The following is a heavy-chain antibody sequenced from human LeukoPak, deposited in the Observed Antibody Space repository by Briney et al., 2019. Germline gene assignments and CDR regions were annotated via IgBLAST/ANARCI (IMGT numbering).Heavy chain of an antibody. CDR3: ARDSGSYSGVYYYYMDV. CDR1: GGTFSSYA. V-gene: IGHV1-69*05. J-gene: IGHJ6*03. Sequence: SAKVSCKASGGTFSSYAISWVRQAPGQGLEWMGGIIPIFGTANYAQKFQGRVTITTDESTSTVYMELSSLRSDDTAVYYCARDSGSYSGVYYYYMDVWGKGTTVTVSS. D-gene: IGHD1-26*01. CDR2: IIPIFGTA.